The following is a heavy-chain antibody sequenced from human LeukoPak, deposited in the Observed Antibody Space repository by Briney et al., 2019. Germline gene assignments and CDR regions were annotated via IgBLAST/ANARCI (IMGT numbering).Heavy chain of an antibody. D-gene: IGHD3-10*01. J-gene: IGHJ5*02. CDR1: GFTFTGHY. CDR3: ARDLEMRWFGDRSPWFDP. V-gene: IGHV1-2*02. Sequence: ASVKVSCKTSGFTFTGHYMHWLRQAPGQGLEWMGWINANTGVTHYAVKFQGRVTITRDTSISTVYMDLSSLQSDDTAVYYCARDLEMRWFGDRSPWFDPWGQGTLVTVSS. CDR2: INANTGVT.